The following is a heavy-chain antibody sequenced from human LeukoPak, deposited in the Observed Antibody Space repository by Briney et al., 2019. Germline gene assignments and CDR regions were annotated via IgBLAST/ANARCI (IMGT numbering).Heavy chain of an antibody. D-gene: IGHD6-19*01. J-gene: IGHJ4*02. Sequence: GGSLRLSCAASGLTFSSYWMHWVRQTPGKGLVWVSTISGSGGSTYYADSVKGRFTISRDNSKNTLYLQMNSLRAEDTVVYYCAKPVAGTGYFDYWGQGTLVTVSS. CDR3: AKPVAGTGYFDY. V-gene: IGHV3-23*01. CDR1: GLTFSSYW. CDR2: ISGSGGST.